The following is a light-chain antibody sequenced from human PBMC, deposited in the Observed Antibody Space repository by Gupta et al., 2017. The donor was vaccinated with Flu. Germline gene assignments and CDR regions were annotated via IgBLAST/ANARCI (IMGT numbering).Light chain of an antibody. V-gene: IGKV6-21*01. J-gene: IGKJ1*01. CDR2: YAS. CDR3: QQSSDLPWT. Sequence: EIGLTQSPDFQSVTPKEKVTITCRASQNIGGALHWYQQKPDQSPKLLIKYASQSFSGVPSRFSGSGSGTDFTLTINSLEPEDAATYYCQQSSDLPWTFGQGTKVEIK. CDR1: QNIGGA.